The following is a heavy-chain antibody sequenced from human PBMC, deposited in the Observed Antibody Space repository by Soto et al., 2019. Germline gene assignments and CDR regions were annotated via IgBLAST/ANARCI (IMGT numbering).Heavy chain of an antibody. Sequence: PGGSLRLSCAASGFTFSRYSMNWVRQAPGKGLEWVSAISGSGGSTYYADSVKGRFTISRDNSKNTLYLQMNSLRAEDTAVYYCAKAGITGTYYYYGMDVWGQGTTVTVSS. D-gene: IGHD1-20*01. CDR3: AKAGITGTYYYYGMDV. V-gene: IGHV3-23*01. J-gene: IGHJ6*02. CDR1: GFTFSRYS. CDR2: ISGSGGST.